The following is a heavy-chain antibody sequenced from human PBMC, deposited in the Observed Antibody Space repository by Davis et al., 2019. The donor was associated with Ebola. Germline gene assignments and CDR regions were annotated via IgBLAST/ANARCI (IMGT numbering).Heavy chain of an antibody. V-gene: IGHV3-53*01. J-gene: IGHJ4*02. Sequence: GESLKISCAASGFTVSSNYMSWVRQAPGKRLEWVSLIYSGGSTYYTDSVKGQFTISRDNSKNTLFLQMNGLRAEDAAVYYCAGGTRSGRHLDYWGQGTLVTVSS. CDR2: IYSGGST. D-gene: IGHD1-26*01. CDR1: GFTVSSNY. CDR3: AGGTRSGRHLDY.